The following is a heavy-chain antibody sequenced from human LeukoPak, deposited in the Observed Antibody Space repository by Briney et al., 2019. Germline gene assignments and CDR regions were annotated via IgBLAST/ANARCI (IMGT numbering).Heavy chain of an antibody. CDR3: ARVEGRYVRGVIAD. Sequence: SQTLSLTCTVSGGSISSGVYYWSWIRQHPGKGLEWILYIYDSGITYYNPSLKSRFTIAVDTSNNQFSLKLTSVTAADTDVYYCARVEGRYVRGVIADWGQGTLVTVSS. CDR1: GGSISSGVYY. J-gene: IGHJ4*02. D-gene: IGHD3-10*02. CDR2: IYDSGIT. V-gene: IGHV4-31*03.